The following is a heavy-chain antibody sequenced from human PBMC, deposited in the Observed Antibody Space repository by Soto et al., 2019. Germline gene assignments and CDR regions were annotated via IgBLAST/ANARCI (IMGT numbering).Heavy chain of an antibody. V-gene: IGHV3-15*01. CDR1: GLTFSNAW. J-gene: IGHJ4*02. D-gene: IGHD3-16*01. CDR2: IKSNTDGGAL. CDR3: ATRPAPYYADWSLDY. Sequence: EVQLVESGGDLVKPGGSLRLSCAASGLTFSNAWMTWVRQAPGKGLEWVGHIKSNTDGGALDYAAPLKGRFTISRDDSRSTLYLLLNSLKPEDTAVYYCATRPAPYYADWSLDYWGQGTLVTVSS.